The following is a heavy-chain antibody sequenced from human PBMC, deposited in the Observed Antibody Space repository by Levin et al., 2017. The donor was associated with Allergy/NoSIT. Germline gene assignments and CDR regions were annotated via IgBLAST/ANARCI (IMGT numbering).Heavy chain of an antibody. CDR1: GGSFSGYY. D-gene: IGHD2-15*01. CDR3: ARERGSRKYCSGGTCYSDYYYYGVEV. Sequence: SETLSLTCAVYGGSFSGYYWSWIRQSPGKGLEWIGEINHSGSTNYNLSLKSRVTISVDMSKNQFSLKMRSVTAADTAVYYCARERGSRKYCSGGTCYSDYYYYGVEVWGQGTTVTVSS. V-gene: IGHV4-34*01. J-gene: IGHJ6*02. CDR2: INHSGST.